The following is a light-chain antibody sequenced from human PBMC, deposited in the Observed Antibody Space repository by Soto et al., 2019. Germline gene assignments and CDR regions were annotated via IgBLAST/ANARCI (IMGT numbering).Light chain of an antibody. CDR3: QQYHNWPPQYT. CDR1: QTVSSN. J-gene: IGKJ2*01. V-gene: IGKV3-15*01. CDR2: GAS. Sequence: EIVMTQSPATLSVSPGERATVSCRASQTVSSNLAWYQQKPGQAPRLLIHGASTRATGVPARFSGSGSGTEFTLTISSLQSEDFAVSYCQQYHNWPPQYTFGQGTKLQIK.